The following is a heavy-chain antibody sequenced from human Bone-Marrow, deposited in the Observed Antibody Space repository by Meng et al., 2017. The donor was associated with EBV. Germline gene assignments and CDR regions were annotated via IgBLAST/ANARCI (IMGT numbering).Heavy chain of an antibody. J-gene: IGHJ4*02. Sequence: LEDSERALFHPGVSLRLVCAVSGFTFSRYWMHWVRQAPGKGLVWISRINENGGITTYADSVRGRFTISRDNTKNTLYLQINNVRVEDTAVYFCSRDLAGPYDDWGQGTLVTVSS. CDR3: SRDLAGPYDD. CDR1: GFTFSRYW. CDR2: INENGGIT. V-gene: IGHV3-74*01.